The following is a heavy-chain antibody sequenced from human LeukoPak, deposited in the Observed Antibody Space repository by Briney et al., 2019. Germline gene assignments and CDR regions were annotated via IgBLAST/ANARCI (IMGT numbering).Heavy chain of an antibody. Sequence: ASVKVSCKASGYTFTSYGISWVRRAPGQGLEWMGWISAYNGNTNYAQKLQGRVTMTTDTSTSTAYMELRSLRSDDTAVYYCARVSLAIFGVVIPFDYWGQGTLVTVSS. CDR2: ISAYNGNT. J-gene: IGHJ4*02. V-gene: IGHV1-18*01. D-gene: IGHD3-3*01. CDR1: GYTFTSYG. CDR3: ARVSLAIFGVVIPFDY.